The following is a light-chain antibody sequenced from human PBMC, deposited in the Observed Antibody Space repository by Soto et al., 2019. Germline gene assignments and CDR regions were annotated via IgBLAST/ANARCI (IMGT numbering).Light chain of an antibody. CDR1: RGVSRNP. J-gene: IGKJ5*01. CDR3: QQHGGSPRIT. Sequence: EVVLTQSPGTLSLSPGEEATPSARPVRGVSRNPLPGYHQKPGRAPRLSIYGASTRATGIPDRFSGSGSGTDFTLTISRLEPEDFAVYYCQQHGGSPRITFGQGTRLEIK. CDR2: GAS. V-gene: IGKV3-20*01.